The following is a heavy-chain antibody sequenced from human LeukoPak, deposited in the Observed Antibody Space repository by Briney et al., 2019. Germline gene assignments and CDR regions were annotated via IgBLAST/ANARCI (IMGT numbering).Heavy chain of an antibody. J-gene: IGHJ5*02. Sequence: PSETLSLTCTVSGGSINSYYWSWIRQPPGKGLKWIGYIYYSGSTNYNPSLKSRVTISVDTSKNQFSLKLSSVTAADTAVYYCARGRGGGGSSNSWFDPWGQGTLVTVSS. CDR3: ARGRGGGGSSNSWFDP. CDR2: IYYSGST. V-gene: IGHV4-59*01. CDR1: GGSINSYY. D-gene: IGHD2-15*01.